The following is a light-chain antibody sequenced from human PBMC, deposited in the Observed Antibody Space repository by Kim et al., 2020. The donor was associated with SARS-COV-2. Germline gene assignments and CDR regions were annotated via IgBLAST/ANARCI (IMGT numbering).Light chain of an antibody. V-gene: IGKV3-20*01. Sequence: PGERATLSCRASDSHSSSYLVWYQQQPGQAPRLLIYGASSRAAGIPDRFSGSGSGTDFILTISNLQSEDFAVYYCQQYNKWPPLTFGGGTKVDIK. CDR1: DSHSSSY. CDR2: GAS. CDR3: QQYNKWPPLT. J-gene: IGKJ4*01.